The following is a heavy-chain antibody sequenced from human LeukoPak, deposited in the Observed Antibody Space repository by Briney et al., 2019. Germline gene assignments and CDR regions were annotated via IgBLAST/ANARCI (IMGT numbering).Heavy chain of an antibody. CDR2: IIPIFGTA. Sequence: GASVKVSCKASGGTFSSYAISWVRQAPGQGLEWMGGIIPIFGTANYAQKFQGRVTITADESTSTAYMELSSLRSEDTAVYYCARGGSSSWIFYYGMDVWGQGTTVTVSS. D-gene: IGHD6-13*01. CDR3: ARGGSSSWIFYYGMDV. CDR1: GGTFSSYA. J-gene: IGHJ6*02. V-gene: IGHV1-69*13.